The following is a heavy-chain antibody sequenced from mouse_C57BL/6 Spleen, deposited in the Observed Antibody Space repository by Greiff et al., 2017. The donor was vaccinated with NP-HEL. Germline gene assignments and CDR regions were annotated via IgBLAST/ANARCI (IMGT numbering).Heavy chain of an antibody. V-gene: IGHV1-55*01. CDR1: GYTFTSYW. D-gene: IGHD1-1*01. CDR2: IYPGSGST. J-gene: IGHJ2*01. Sequence: QVQLKQPGAELVKPGASVKMSCKASGYTFTSYWITWVKQRPGQGLEWIGDIYPGSGSTNYNEKFKSKATLTVDTSSSTAYMQLSSLTSEDAAVYYCSRRGNYYGSGHFDYWGQGTTLTVSS. CDR3: SRRGNYYGSGHFDY.